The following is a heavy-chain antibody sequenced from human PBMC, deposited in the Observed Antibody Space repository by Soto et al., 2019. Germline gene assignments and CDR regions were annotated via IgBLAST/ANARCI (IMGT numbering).Heavy chain of an antibody. V-gene: IGHV3-11*01. D-gene: IGHD2-15*01. Sequence: GGSLRLSCAASGFTFSDYYMSWIRQAPGKGLEWVSYISSSGSTIYYADSVKGRFTISRDNAKNSLYLQMNSLSAEDTAVYYCAKDKVVGRTLTTHYYYGLDVWGQGTTVTVSS. J-gene: IGHJ6*02. CDR3: AKDKVVGRTLTTHYYYGLDV. CDR1: GFTFSDYY. CDR2: ISSSGSTI.